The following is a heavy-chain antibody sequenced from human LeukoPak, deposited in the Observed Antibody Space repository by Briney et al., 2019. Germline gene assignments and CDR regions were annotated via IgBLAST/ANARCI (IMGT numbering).Heavy chain of an antibody. D-gene: IGHD3-22*01. CDR2: ISSNGGST. CDR1: GFTFSSYA. J-gene: IGHJ4*02. V-gene: IGHV3-64*01. Sequence: GGSLRLSCAASGFTFSSYAMHWVRQAPGKGLEYVSAISSNGGSTYYANSVKGRFTISRDNSKNTLYLQMGSLRAEDMAVYYCATQGYHDRSFDYWGQGTLVTVSS. CDR3: ATQGYHDRSFDY.